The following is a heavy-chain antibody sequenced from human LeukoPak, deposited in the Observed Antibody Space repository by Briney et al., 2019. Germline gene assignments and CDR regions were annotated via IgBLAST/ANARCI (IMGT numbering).Heavy chain of an antibody. J-gene: IGHJ4*02. D-gene: IGHD6-13*01. CDR1: GGSISSGTYY. CDR3: ARVTGYRIEDYFDY. Sequence: PSETLSLTCTVSGGSISSGTYYWSWIRQPAGKGLEWIGRIYTSGDTNYNPSLKSRVTISVETSKNEFSLKLRSVTAADTAVYYCARVTGYRIEDYFDYWGQGTLVTVSS. CDR2: IYTSGDT. V-gene: IGHV4-61*02.